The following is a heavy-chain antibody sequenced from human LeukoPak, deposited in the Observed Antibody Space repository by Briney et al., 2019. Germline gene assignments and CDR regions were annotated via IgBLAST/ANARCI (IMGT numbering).Heavy chain of an antibody. J-gene: IGHJ4*02. CDR2: IWFDGSHQ. CDR3: ARGIIILRTWSASFDS. V-gene: IGHV3-33*01. D-gene: IGHD3-16*02. Sequence: SLRLSCVASGFSFSTYAMHWVRQTPGKGLEWVAIIWFDGSHQYYGDSVKGRFSVSRDNSKNTLYLEMNSLRAEDTAVYYCARGIIILRTWSASFDSWGQGSRVTVSS. CDR1: GFSFSTYA.